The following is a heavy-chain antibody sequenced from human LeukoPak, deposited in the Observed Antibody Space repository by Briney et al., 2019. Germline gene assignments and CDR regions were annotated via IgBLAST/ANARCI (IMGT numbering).Heavy chain of an antibody. D-gene: IGHD2-2*01. CDR2: IWYDGSNK. J-gene: IGHJ6*03. CDR1: GFTFSSYG. V-gene: IGHV3-33*01. Sequence: GGSLRLSCAASGFTFSSYGMHWVRQAPGKGLEWVAVIWYDGSNKYYADSVKGRFTISRDNSKNSLYLQMNSLRAEDTALYYCARDAGQLLSYYYYYMDVWGKGTTVTVSS. CDR3: ARDAGQLLSYYYYYMDV.